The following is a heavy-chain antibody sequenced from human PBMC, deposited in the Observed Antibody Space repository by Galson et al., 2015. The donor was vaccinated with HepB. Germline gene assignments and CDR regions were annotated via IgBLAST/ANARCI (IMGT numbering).Heavy chain of an antibody. CDR3: AREIPAEWLLGEVYYYYYGMDV. Sequence: SVKVSCKASGGTFSSYAISWVRQAPGQGLEWMGGIIPIFGTANYAQKFQGRVTITADESTSTAYMELSSLRSEDTAVYYCAREIPAEWLLGEVYYYYYGMDVWGQGTTVTVSS. CDR1: GGTFSSYA. D-gene: IGHD3-3*01. CDR2: IIPIFGTA. J-gene: IGHJ6*02. V-gene: IGHV1-69*13.